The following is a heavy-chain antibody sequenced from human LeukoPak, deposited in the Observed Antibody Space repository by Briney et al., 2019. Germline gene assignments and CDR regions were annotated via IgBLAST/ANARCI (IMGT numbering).Heavy chain of an antibody. D-gene: IGHD3-9*01. CDR1: GYTFTSYG. Sequence: ASVKVPCKASGYTFTSYGISWVRQAPGQGLEWMGWISAYNGNTNYAQKLQGRVTMTTDTSTSIAYMELRSLRSDDTAVYYCARVGYDILTGYYLRGYYFDYWGQGTLVTVSS. CDR2: ISAYNGNT. CDR3: ARVGYDILTGYYLRGYYFDY. J-gene: IGHJ4*02. V-gene: IGHV1-18*04.